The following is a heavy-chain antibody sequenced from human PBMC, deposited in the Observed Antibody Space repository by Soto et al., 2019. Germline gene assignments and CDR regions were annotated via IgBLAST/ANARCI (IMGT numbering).Heavy chain of an antibody. CDR1: GFTFSSYA. CDR2: ISYDGSNK. J-gene: IGHJ4*02. CDR3: ARGGHTGAPSMTYFDY. Sequence: QVQLVESGGGVAQPGRSLRLSCAASGFTFSSYAMHWVRQAPGKGLEWVAVISYDGSNKYYADSVKGRFTISRDNSKNTLYLQMNSLRAEDTAVYYCARGGHTGAPSMTYFDYWGQGTLVTVSS. D-gene: IGHD5-18*01. V-gene: IGHV3-30-3*01.